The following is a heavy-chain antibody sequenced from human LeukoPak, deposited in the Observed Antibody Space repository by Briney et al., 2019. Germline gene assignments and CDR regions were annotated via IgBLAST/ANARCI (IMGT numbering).Heavy chain of an antibody. V-gene: IGHV3-21*01. J-gene: IGHJ4*02. CDR1: GFTFSSYS. CDR2: ISSSSSYI. Sequence: PGGSLRLSCAASGFTFSSYSMNWVRQAPGKGLEWVSSISSSSSYIYYADSVKGRFTISRDNAKNSLYLQMNSLRAEDTAVYYCARGIAVAGTGDVSPYYFDYWGQGTLVTVSS. D-gene: IGHD6-19*01. CDR3: ARGIAVAGTGDVSPYYFDY.